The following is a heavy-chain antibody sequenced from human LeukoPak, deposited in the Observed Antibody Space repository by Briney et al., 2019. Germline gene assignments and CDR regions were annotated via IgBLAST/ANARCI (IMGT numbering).Heavy chain of an antibody. CDR1: GFTFSNYW. CDR2: ISTGSTYI. CDR3: ARDGASLGAQFDY. D-gene: IGHD1-26*01. V-gene: IGHV3-21*01. Sequence: PGGSLRLSCAASGFTFSNYWMTWVRQAPGKGLEWVSSISTGSTYIYYADSVKGRFTISRDNAKNSLYLQMNSLRAEDTAVYYCARDGASLGAQFDYWGQGTLVTVSS. J-gene: IGHJ4*02.